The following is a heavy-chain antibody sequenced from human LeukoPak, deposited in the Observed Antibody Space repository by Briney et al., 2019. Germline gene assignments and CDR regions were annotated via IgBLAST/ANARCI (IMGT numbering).Heavy chain of an antibody. D-gene: IGHD3-10*01. J-gene: IGHJ6*02. V-gene: IGHV3-23*01. CDR2: ISSSGGST. CDR3: AKFLGSGSYLYYYYGMDV. CDR1: GFTFSSYA. Sequence: GGSLRLSCAASGFTFSSYAMSWVRQAPGKGLEWVSGISSSGGSTYHADSVKGRFTISRDNSKNTLYLQMNSLRAEDTAVYYCAKFLGSGSYLYYYYGMDVWGQGTTVTVSS.